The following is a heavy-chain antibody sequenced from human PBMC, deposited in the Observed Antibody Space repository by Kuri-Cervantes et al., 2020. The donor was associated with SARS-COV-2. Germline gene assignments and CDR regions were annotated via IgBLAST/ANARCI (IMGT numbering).Heavy chain of an antibody. CDR2: IGTAGDP. D-gene: IGHD4-23*01. CDR1: GFTFSSHD. V-gene: IGHV3-13*05. Sequence: GGSLRLSCAASGFTFSSHDMHWVRQATGKGLEWVSAIGTAGDPYYPGSVKGRFTISRENAKNSLYLQMNSLRAEDTAVYYCARDPYYGGNPNWYFDLWGRGTLVTVSS. CDR3: ARDPYYGGNPNWYFDL. J-gene: IGHJ2*01.